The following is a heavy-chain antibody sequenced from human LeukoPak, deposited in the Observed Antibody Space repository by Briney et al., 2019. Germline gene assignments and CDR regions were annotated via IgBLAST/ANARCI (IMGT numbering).Heavy chain of an antibody. CDR1: GFTFNNFA. CDR2: ISWNSGSI. CDR3: AKGRGTQQLAALDF. D-gene: IGHD6-13*01. Sequence: GGSLRLSCAASGFTFNNFAMHWVRQAPGKGLEWVSSISWNSGSIGYADSVKGRFTISRDNAKSSLYLQMNSLGAEDVALYYCAKGRGTQQLAALDFWGQGTRVTVSS. J-gene: IGHJ4*02. V-gene: IGHV3-9*03.